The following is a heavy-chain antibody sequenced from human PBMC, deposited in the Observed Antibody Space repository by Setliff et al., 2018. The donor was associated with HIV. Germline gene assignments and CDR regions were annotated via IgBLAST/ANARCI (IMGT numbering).Heavy chain of an antibody. CDR3: ARFLTYSSGLDY. CDR2: IYYSGST. J-gene: IGHJ4*02. Sequence: SETLSLTCTVSGGSISSSSYYWGWIRQPPGKGLEWIGNIYYSGSTYYNPSLKSRVTISVDTSKNQFSLKLSSVAAADTAVYYCARFLTYSSGLDYWGQGTLVTVSS. D-gene: IGHD6-19*01. V-gene: IGHV4-39*07. CDR1: GGSISSSSYY.